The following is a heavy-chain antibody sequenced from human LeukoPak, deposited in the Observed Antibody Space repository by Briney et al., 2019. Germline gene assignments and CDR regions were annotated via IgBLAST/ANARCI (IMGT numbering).Heavy chain of an antibody. CDR2: ITSGGTI. J-gene: IGHJ4*02. V-gene: IGHV3-48*02. CDR3: ARRYCSGGSCGVGPYFDY. Sequence: PGESLRLSCAASGFTFSSYGMGWVRQAPGKGLEWLSHITSGGTIYYADSVKGRFTISRDNAKSSLYLQMSSLRDEDTAVYYCARRYCSGGSCGVGPYFDYWGEGPVDPVSS. D-gene: IGHD2-15*01. CDR1: GFTFSSYG.